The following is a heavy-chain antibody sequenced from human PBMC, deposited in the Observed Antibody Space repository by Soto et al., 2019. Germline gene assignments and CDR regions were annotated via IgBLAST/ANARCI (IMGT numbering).Heavy chain of an antibody. CDR3: ASVSVVAGTSYYYGMVV. CDR1: GDSVSSNSAA. CDR2: TYYRSKWYN. J-gene: IGHJ6*02. V-gene: IGHV6-1*01. D-gene: IGHD6-19*01. Sequence: HSQTLSLTCAISGDSVSSNSAAWNWIRQSPSRGLEWLGRTYYRSKWYNDYAVSVKSRITINPDTSKNQFSLQLNSVTPEDTAVYYCASVSVVAGTSYYYGMVVWGQGTTVTVSS.